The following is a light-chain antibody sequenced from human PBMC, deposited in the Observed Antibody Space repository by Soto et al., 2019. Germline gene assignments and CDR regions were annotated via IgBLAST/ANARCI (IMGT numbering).Light chain of an antibody. Sequence: QSVLTQFPSASGSPGQSVTISCTGTSSDVGGYNYVSRYQHHPGKAPKFMIYEVSKRPSGVPDRFSGSKSGNTASLTVSGLQAEDEADYYCSSYAGSNNLVFGGGTKVTVL. CDR3: SSYAGSNNLV. J-gene: IGLJ3*02. V-gene: IGLV2-8*01. CDR2: EVS. CDR1: SSDVGGYNY.